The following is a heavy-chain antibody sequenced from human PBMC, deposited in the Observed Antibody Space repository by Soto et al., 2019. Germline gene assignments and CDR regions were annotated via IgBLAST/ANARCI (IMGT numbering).Heavy chain of an antibody. CDR1: GFTFSTYA. Sequence: GGSLRLSCAASGFTFSTYAMSWVRQAPGKGLEWVSGLYGSGGGISYADSVKGRFTISRDNSNNVLYLQMNSLRAEDTAVYYCAKVLSWEYYYGMDVWGQGTTVTVSS. D-gene: IGHD6-13*01. J-gene: IGHJ6*02. CDR2: LYGSGGGI. V-gene: IGHV3-23*01. CDR3: AKVLSWEYYYGMDV.